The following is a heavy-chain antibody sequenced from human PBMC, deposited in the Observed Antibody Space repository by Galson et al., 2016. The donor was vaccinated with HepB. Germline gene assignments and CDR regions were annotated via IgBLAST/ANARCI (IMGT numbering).Heavy chain of an antibody. CDR2: LSVDGIST. Sequence: SLRLSCAASGSTFSKYAMHWVRQAPGKGLEWLAILSVDGISTFYADSVKGRFTISRDNSKDSLYLQINGLRPEDTGIYYCARDRQTYDGDCLDYWGQGTLVTVSS. CDR3: ARDRQTYDGDCLDY. CDR1: GSTFSKYA. V-gene: IGHV3-30-3*01. D-gene: IGHD4-17*01. J-gene: IGHJ4*02.